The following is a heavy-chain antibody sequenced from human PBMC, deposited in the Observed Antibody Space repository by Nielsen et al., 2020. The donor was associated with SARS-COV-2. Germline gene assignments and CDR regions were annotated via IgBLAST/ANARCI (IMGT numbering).Heavy chain of an antibody. V-gene: IGHV4-59*01. CDR2: IYYSGST. D-gene: IGHD3-3*01. J-gene: IGHJ6*02. Sequence: WIRQPPGKGLEWIGYIYYSGSTNYNPSLKSRVTISVDTSKNQFSLKLSSVTAADTAVYYCARTGPDFWSGYWPYSSGMDVWGQGTTVTVSS. CDR3: ARTGPDFWSGYWPYSSGMDV.